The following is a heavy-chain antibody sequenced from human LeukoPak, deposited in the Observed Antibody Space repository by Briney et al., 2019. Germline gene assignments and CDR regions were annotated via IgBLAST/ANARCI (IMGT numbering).Heavy chain of an antibody. D-gene: IGHD3-22*01. J-gene: IGHJ4*02. CDR2: VDPEDGET. V-gene: IGHV1-69-2*01. CDR1: GYTFTDYY. CDR3: ATVDSSGYNFDY. Sequence: ASVKVSSKVSGYTFTDYYMHWVQQAPGKGLEWMGLVDPEDGETIYAEKFQGRVTITADTSTDTAYMELSSLRSEDTAVYYCATVDSSGYNFDYWGQGTLVTVSS.